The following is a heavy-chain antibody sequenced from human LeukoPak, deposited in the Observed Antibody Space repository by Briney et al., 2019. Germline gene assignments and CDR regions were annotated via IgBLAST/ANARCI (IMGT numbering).Heavy chain of an antibody. CDR2: INPSGGST. D-gene: IGHD4-11*01. CDR1: GYTFTSYY. V-gene: IGHV1-46*03. Sequence: EASVKVSCKASGYTFTSYYMHWVRQAPGQGLEWMGIINPSGGSTSYAQKFQGRVTMTRDTSTSTVYMELSSLRSVDTAVYYCARDLDYSNYGVFYYYYMDVWGKGTTVTVSS. CDR3: ARDLDYSNYGVFYYYYMDV. J-gene: IGHJ6*03.